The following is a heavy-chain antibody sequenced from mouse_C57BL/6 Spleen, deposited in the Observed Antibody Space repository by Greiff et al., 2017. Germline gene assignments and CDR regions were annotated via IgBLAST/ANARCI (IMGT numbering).Heavy chain of an antibody. Sequence: VQLQQSGAELVKPGASVKLSCKASGYTFTSYWMHWVKQRPGRGLEWIGRIVPNSGGTKYNEKFKSKATLTVDKPSSTAYMQLSSLTSEDSAVYYCAREGFYYGSSYDVWGTGTTVTVSS. CDR2: IVPNSGGT. CDR3: AREGFYYGSSYDV. CDR1: GYTFTSYW. J-gene: IGHJ1*03. V-gene: IGHV1-72*01. D-gene: IGHD1-1*01.